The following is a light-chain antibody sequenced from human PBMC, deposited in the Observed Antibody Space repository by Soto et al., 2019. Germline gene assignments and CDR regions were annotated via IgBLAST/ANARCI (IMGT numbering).Light chain of an antibody. CDR3: QQRSNWHPLT. CDR1: QSVSNY. CDR2: DAS. Sequence: EIVLTQSPATLSLSPGEGCTLSCMAIQSVSNYLNWLQQKSCQPPRLLIYDASNRATGIPASFSGRGSGTDFTLTITSLEHEDFAVYYCQQRSNWHPLTFGQGTRLEIK. J-gene: IGKJ5*01. V-gene: IGKV3-11*01.